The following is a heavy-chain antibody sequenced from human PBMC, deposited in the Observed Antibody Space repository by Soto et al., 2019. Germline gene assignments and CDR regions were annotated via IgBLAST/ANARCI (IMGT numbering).Heavy chain of an antibody. Sequence: SLKLSCAASGFTFSSYAMSWVRQAPGKGLEWVSGISGSGDSTYYADSVKGRFTISRDNSKNTLYLQMNSLRAEDTAVYYCAKGVPGIAVAGTGYFQHWGQGTLVTVS. CDR1: GFTFSSYA. CDR2: ISGSGDST. J-gene: IGHJ1*01. CDR3: AKGVPGIAVAGTGYFQH. V-gene: IGHV3-23*01. D-gene: IGHD6-19*01.